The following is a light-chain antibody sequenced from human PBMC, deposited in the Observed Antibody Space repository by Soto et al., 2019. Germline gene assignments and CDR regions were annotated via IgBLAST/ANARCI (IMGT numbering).Light chain of an antibody. CDR2: GAS. CDR3: QQYNSWPLT. J-gene: IGKJ4*01. Sequence: EIVTTQSPATLSVSPGERATLSCRASQRVSSNLAWYQQKPGQAPRLLIYGASTRATDIPAKFSGSGSGTEFSLTISSLQSEDFALYYCQQYNSWPLTFGGGTKVDIK. V-gene: IGKV3-15*01. CDR1: QRVSSN.